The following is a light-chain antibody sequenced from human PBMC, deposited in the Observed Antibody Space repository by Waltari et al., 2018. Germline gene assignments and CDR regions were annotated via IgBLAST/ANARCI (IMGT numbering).Light chain of an antibody. V-gene: IGLV2-8*01. CDR1: SRDVGAYDY. CDR2: EVS. J-gene: IGLJ1*01. CDR3: SSYAGSNIFV. Sequence: QSALTQPPSASGSPGQSVTIPCPGTSRDVGAYDYVSWYQQHPGKAPKRMIYEVSKRPSGVPDRFSGSKSGNTASLTVSGLRAEDEADYYCSSYAGSNIFVFGTGTKVTVL.